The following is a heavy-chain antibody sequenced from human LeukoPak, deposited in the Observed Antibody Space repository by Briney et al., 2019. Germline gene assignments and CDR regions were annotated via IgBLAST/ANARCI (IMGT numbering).Heavy chain of an antibody. CDR1: GFIFSSYG. Sequence: GGSLRLSCVASGFIFSSYGTHWVRQAPGKGLEWVAVIWYDGTNKYYGDSVKGRFTISRDNSKNTLYLQINRLRVEDTAVYYCARDKIYDFWSGHNFDYWGQGTLVTVSS. J-gene: IGHJ4*02. V-gene: IGHV3-33*01. CDR2: IWYDGTNK. D-gene: IGHD3-3*01. CDR3: ARDKIYDFWSGHNFDY.